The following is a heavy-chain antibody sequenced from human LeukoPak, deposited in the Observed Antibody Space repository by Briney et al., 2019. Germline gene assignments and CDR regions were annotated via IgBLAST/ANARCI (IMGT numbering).Heavy chain of an antibody. V-gene: IGHV3-7*05. J-gene: IGHJ4*02. D-gene: IGHD3-10*01. CDR3: ARAHCSFASGSGDF. Sequence: PGGSLRLSCVASGFTFSDYGMSWVRQAPGKGLEWVANIKQDGSEKYYVDSVKGRFTISRDNAKNSLYLQMNSLRAEDTAVYYCARAHCSFASGSGDFWGQGTLVTVSS. CDR1: GFTFSDYG. CDR2: IKQDGSEK.